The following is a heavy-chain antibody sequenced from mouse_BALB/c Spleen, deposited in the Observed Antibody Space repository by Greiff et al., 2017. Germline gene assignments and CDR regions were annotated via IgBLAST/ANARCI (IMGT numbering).Heavy chain of an antibody. V-gene: IGHV2-9*02. CDR2: IWAGGST. Sequence: VQLQESGPGLVAPSQSLSITCTVSGFSLTSYGVHWVRQPPGKGLEWLGVIWAGGSTNYNSALMSRLSISKDNSKSQVFLKMNSLQTDDTAMYYCASYGSSPFAYWGQGTLVTVSA. D-gene: IGHD1-1*01. CDR1: GFSLTSYG. J-gene: IGHJ3*01. CDR3: ASYGSSPFAY.